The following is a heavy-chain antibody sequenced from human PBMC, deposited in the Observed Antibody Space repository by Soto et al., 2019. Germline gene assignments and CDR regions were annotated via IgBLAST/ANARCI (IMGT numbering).Heavy chain of an antibody. J-gene: IGHJ4*02. Sequence: ASVKVSCKAPGYTFTSYAMHWVRQAPGQRLEWMGWINAGNGNTKYSQKFQGRVTITRDTSASTAYMELSSLRSEDTAVYYCARGGDGSGYYSFHYWGQGTLVTVSS. D-gene: IGHD3-22*01. V-gene: IGHV1-3*01. CDR1: GYTFTSYA. CDR2: INAGNGNT. CDR3: ARGGDGSGYYSFHY.